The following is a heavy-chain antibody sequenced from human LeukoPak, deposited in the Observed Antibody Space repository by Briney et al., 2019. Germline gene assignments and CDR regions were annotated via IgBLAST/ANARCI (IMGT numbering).Heavy chain of an antibody. V-gene: IGHV4-59*08. J-gene: IGHJ5*02. CDR2: FSLGGSGTT. Sequence: PSETLSLTCIVSGASITSYSWNWLRQSSGKGLEWIGYFSLGGSGTTSYTSSLKSRVTISRDTSKNQLSLKLTSVTAADTAVYYCARWDDSAWAFGTWGPGTLVTVSS. CDR1: GASITSYS. D-gene: IGHD6-19*01. CDR3: ARWDDSAWAFGT.